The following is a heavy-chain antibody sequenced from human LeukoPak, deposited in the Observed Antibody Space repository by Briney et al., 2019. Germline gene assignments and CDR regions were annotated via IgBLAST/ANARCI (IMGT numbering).Heavy chain of an antibody. Sequence: SETLSLTCTVSGHSISTDYYWAWIRQPPGKGLEWIGSVYHNGPTYYNPSLKGRITISVDTSKNQFFLTMRSMTAADTALYYCAREGTHTTTWYHWFDPWGQGTQVTVSS. CDR1: GHSISTDYY. J-gene: IGHJ5*02. V-gene: IGHV4-38-2*02. CDR2: VYHNGPT. CDR3: AREGTHTTTWYHWFDP. D-gene: IGHD6-13*01.